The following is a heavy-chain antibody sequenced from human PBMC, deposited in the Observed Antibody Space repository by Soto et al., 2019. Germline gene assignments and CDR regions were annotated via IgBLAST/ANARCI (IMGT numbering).Heavy chain of an antibody. J-gene: IGHJ3*02. D-gene: IGHD4-4*01. CDR3: ARGLYGYSNRDDAFDI. Sequence: QVQLVQSGAEVKKPGSSVKVSCKASGGTFSSYAISWVRQAPGQGLEWMGGIIPIFGTANYAQKFQGRVTITADKSTSTAYMELSSLRSDDTAVYYCARGLYGYSNRDDAFDIWGQGTMVTVSS. V-gene: IGHV1-69*06. CDR2: IIPIFGTA. CDR1: GGTFSSYA.